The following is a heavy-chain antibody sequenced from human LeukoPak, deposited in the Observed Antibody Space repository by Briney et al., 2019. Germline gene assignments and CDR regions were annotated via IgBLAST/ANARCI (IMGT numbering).Heavy chain of an antibody. CDR2: IIPIFGTA. CDR3: ARGPPRIVGATGAGFYYYMDV. CDR1: GGTFSSYA. D-gene: IGHD1-26*01. V-gene: IGHV1-69*05. J-gene: IGHJ6*03. Sequence: SVKVSCKASGGTFSSYAISWVRQAPGQGLEWMGGIIPIFGTANYAQKFQGRVTITTDESTSTAYMELSSLRSEGTAVYYCARGPPRIVGATGAGFYYYMDVWGKGTTVTVSS.